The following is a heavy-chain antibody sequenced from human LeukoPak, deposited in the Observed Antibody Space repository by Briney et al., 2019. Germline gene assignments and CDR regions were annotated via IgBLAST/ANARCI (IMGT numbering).Heavy chain of an antibody. CDR3: AREPHPYYDSSGSYFDY. J-gene: IGHJ4*02. V-gene: IGHV4-31*03. Sequence: SETLSLTCTVSGGSISSGGYYWSWIRQHPGKGLEWIGYIYYSGSTYYNPSLKSRVTISVDTSKNQFPLKLSSVTAADTAVYYCAREPHPYYDSSGSYFDYWGQGTLVTVSS. CDR1: GGSISSGGYY. D-gene: IGHD3-22*01. CDR2: IYYSGST.